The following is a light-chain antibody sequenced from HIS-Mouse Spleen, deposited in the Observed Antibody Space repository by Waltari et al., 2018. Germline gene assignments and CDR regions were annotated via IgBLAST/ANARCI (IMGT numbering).Light chain of an antibody. CDR2: DAS. Sequence: ELVFTQSPATLSLSPWERATLSCRASQSVSSYYAWYQQKPGQAPRLLIYDASNRSTGIPARFSGSGSGTDFTLTISSLEPEDFAVYYCQQRSNWLTFGGGTKVEIK. J-gene: IGKJ4*01. V-gene: IGKV3-11*01. CDR3: QQRSNWLT. CDR1: QSVSSY.